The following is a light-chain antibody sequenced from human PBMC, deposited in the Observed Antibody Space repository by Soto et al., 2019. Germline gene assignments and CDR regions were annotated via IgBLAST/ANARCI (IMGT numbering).Light chain of an antibody. V-gene: IGKV1-5*01. CDR3: QQYYSYPPT. CDR2: DAS. J-gene: IGKJ4*01. CDR1: QSVTTR. Sequence: DIQMTQSPFTLSASVGDRVTITCRASQSVTTRLAWHQHKPGKAPKVLIYDASNLETGVPSRFSGSGSGREFTLTISSLQPDDFATYYCQQYYSYPPTFGGGTKVEIK.